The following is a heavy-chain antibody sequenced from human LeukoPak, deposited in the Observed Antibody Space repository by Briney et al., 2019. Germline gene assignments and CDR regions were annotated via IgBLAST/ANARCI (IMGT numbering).Heavy chain of an antibody. J-gene: IGHJ4*02. CDR3: AREQTVRYCSGGSCYENDY. D-gene: IGHD2-15*01. CDR2: INPNSGGT. CDR1: GYTFTGYY. V-gene: IGHV1-2*02. Sequence: GASVKVSCTASGYTFTGYYMHWVRQAPGQGLEWMGWINPNSGGTNYAQKFQGRVTMTRGTSISTAYMELSRLRSDDTAVYYCAREQTVRYCSGGSCYENDYWGQGTLVTVSS.